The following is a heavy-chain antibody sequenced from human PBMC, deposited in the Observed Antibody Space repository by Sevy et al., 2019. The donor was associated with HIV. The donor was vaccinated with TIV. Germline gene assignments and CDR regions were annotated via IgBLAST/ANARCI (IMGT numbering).Heavy chain of an antibody. V-gene: IGHV6-1*01. Sequence: SQTLSLTCAISGDSVSSNSAAWNWIRQSPSRGLEWLGRTYYRSKWYNDYAVSVKSRITINPDTSKNHFYLRLNSGTPEDTAVYYCAREGGSDCSSTSCYRGGRFAAAVDYWGQGTLVTVSS. CDR1: GDSVSSNSAA. CDR3: AREGGSDCSSTSCYRGGRFAAAVDY. J-gene: IGHJ4*02. D-gene: IGHD2-2*02. CDR2: TYYRSKWYN.